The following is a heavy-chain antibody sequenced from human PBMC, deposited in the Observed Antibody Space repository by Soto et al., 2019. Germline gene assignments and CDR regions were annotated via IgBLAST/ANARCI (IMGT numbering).Heavy chain of an antibody. Sequence: QVQLVESGGGVVQPGRSLRLSCAASGFTFSSYGMHWVRQAPGKGLEWVAVISYDGSNKYNADSVKGRFTISRDNSKNTLYLQMNSLRAEDTVVYYCAKGPYGYKSAFDIWGQGTMVTVSS. J-gene: IGHJ3*02. CDR2: ISYDGSNK. V-gene: IGHV3-30*18. CDR1: GFTFSSYG. D-gene: IGHD6-25*01. CDR3: AKGPYGYKSAFDI.